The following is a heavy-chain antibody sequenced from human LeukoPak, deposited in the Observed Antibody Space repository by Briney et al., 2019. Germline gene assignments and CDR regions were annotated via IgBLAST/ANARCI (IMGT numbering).Heavy chain of an antibody. Sequence: SQTLSLTCAVSGGSISSGGYSWSWIRQPPGKGLEWIGYIYHSGSTYYNPSLKSRVTISVDRSKNQFSLKLSSVTAADTAVYYCASSPAAYYDYVWGSYSYYFDYWGQGTLVTVSS. V-gene: IGHV4-30-2*01. J-gene: IGHJ4*02. CDR1: GGSISSGGYS. D-gene: IGHD3-16*01. CDR3: ASSPAAYYDYVWGSYSYYFDY. CDR2: IYHSGST.